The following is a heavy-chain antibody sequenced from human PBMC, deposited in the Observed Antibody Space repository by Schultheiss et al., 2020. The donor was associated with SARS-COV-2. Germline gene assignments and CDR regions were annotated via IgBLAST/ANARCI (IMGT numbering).Heavy chain of an antibody. Sequence: SETLSLTCAVYGGSFSGYYWSWIRQPPGKGLEWIGYIYYSGSTNYNPSLKSRVTISVDTSKNQFSLKLSSVTAEDTAVYYCAAPTGLRISPDYWGQGTLVTVSS. J-gene: IGHJ4*02. D-gene: IGHD2/OR15-2a*01. CDR3: AAPTGLRISPDY. CDR1: GGSFSGYY. V-gene: IGHV4-34*11. CDR2: IYYSGST.